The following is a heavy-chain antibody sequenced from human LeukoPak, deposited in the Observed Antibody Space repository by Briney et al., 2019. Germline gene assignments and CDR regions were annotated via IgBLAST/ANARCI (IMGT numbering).Heavy chain of an antibody. D-gene: IGHD6-6*01. Sequence: SETLSLTCTVSGGSVSSGTYYWTWIRQPAGKGLEWIGRIYTSGSTNFNPSLKSRVSISLDTSQNQFSLKVNTVTAADTAVYYCAREGAARNFDYWGQGILVTVSS. CDR1: GGSVSSGTYY. J-gene: IGHJ4*02. V-gene: IGHV4-61*02. CDR2: IYTSGST. CDR3: AREGAARNFDY.